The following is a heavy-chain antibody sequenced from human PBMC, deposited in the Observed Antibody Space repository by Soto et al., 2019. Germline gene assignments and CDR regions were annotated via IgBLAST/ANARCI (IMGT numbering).Heavy chain of an antibody. J-gene: IGHJ6*02. Sequence: PGGSLRLSWAASGFTFSSYRMNWVRQAQGKGLEWVSSISSSSSYIYYADSVEGRFTISRDNAKNSLYLQMNSLRAEDTAVYYCARDGRYCSGGSCYLGRYYYYYGMDVWGQGTTVTVS. CDR1: GFTFSSYR. CDR2: ISSSSSYI. CDR3: ARDGRYCSGGSCYLGRYYYYYGMDV. V-gene: IGHV3-21*01. D-gene: IGHD2-15*01.